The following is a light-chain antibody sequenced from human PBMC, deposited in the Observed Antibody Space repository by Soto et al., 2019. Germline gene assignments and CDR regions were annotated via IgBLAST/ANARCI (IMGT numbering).Light chain of an antibody. Sequence: QSMVTQPPSASGALGQRVTISCTGSSSNIGAGYDVHWYQQFPGRAPRLLIFGNNNRPSGVPDRFSGSKSGTSASLDISGLPADDEADYYCQSFDTRLNSVVFGGGTKLTVL. V-gene: IGLV1-40*01. CDR3: QSFDTRLNSVV. J-gene: IGLJ2*01. CDR1: SSNIGAGYD. CDR2: GNN.